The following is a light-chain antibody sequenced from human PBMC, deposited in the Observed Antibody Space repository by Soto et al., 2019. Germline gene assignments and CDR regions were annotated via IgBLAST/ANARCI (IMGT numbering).Light chain of an antibody. CDR3: QQYNNWPPT. Sequence: EIVMTQSPATLSVSPGERATLSCRASQSVSSNLAWYQQKPGQAPRLLIYGASTRATGIPARFSGSGSGTEFTLTISSLQSEDFDVYYCQQYNNWPPTFGQGKKVELK. CDR2: GAS. J-gene: IGKJ1*01. V-gene: IGKV3-15*01. CDR1: QSVSSN.